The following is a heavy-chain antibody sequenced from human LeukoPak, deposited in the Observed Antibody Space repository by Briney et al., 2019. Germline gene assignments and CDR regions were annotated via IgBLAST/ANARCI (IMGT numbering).Heavy chain of an antibody. J-gene: IGHJ4*02. V-gene: IGHV3-23*01. CDR1: GFTFSSYG. CDR2: ISGSGGST. D-gene: IGHD1-26*01. Sequence: GGSLRLSCAASGFTFSSYGMSWVRQAPGKGLEWVSAISGSGGSTYYADSVKGRFTISRDNSKNTLYLQMNSLRAEDTAVYYCAKDGSSGSYEYWGQGTLVTVSS. CDR3: AKDGSSGSYEY.